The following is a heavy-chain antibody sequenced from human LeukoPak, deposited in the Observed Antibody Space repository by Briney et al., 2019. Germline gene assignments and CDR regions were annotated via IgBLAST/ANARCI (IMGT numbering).Heavy chain of an antibody. CDR3: ARDQVGLVVVVAATLHYYYGMDV. CDR1: GFTFSSYS. D-gene: IGHD2-15*01. Sequence: GGSLRLSCAASGFTFSSYSMNWVRQAPGKGLEWVSYISSSSSTIYYADSVKGRFTISRDNAKNSLYLQMNSLRAEDTAVYYCARDQVGLVVVVAATLHYYYGMDVWGQGTTVTVSS. CDR2: ISSSSSTI. J-gene: IGHJ6*02. V-gene: IGHV3-48*04.